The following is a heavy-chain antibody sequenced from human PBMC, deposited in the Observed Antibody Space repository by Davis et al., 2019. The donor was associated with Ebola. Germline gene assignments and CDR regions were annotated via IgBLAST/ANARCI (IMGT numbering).Heavy chain of an antibody. CDR2: ITYTGYT. J-gene: IGHJ3*01. Sequence: MPSETLSLTCTVSGGSITGYSWNWIRQSPGQGLAWIGFITYTGYTTSNPSLKRRVSMSVDPSGNHFSLDLKSVTAADTAVYYCARDSVGALDVWGHGTMVTVS. V-gene: IGHV4-59*01. CDR3: ARDSVGALDV. CDR1: GGSITGYS.